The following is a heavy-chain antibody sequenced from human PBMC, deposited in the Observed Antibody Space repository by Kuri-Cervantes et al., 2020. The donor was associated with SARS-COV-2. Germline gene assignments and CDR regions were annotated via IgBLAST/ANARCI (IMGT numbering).Heavy chain of an antibody. J-gene: IGHJ4*02. CDR1: GYSISSGYY. Sequence: GSLRLSCAVSGYSISSGYYWGWIRQPPGKGLEWIGSIYHSGSTNYNPSLKSRVTISVDASKNQFSLKLSSVTAADTAVYYCARGHDFWSGYTDYWGQGTLVTVSS. V-gene: IGHV4-38-2*01. CDR3: ARGHDFWSGYTDY. CDR2: IYHSGST. D-gene: IGHD3-3*01.